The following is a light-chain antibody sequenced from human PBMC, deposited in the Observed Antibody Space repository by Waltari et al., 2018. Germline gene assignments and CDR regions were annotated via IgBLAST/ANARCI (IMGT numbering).Light chain of an antibody. CDR2: DVS. J-gene: IGLJ3*02. CDR3: SSYTNSNTWV. CDR1: SSDVGGYNY. Sequence: QSALTQPASVSGSPRQSITISCTGTSSDVGGYNYVAWYQQHPGKAPKVLIYDVSNRPSGVSNRFSGSKSGNTASLTISGLQAEDEADYYCSSYTNSNTWVFGGGTKLTVL. V-gene: IGLV2-14*03.